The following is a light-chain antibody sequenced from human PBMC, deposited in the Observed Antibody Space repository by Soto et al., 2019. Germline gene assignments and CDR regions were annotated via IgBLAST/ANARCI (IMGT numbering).Light chain of an antibody. J-gene: IGLJ3*02. CDR3: GAWDSSLRAWV. Sequence: QSVLTQPPSVSAAPGQKVTISCSGSSSNIENDYVSWFQQVPGTAPKLLIYDNNKRSSGIPDRFSGSKSGTSATLGITGLQTGDEAEYYCGAWDSSLRAWVFGGGTKVTVL. CDR2: DNN. CDR1: SSNIENDY. V-gene: IGLV1-51*01.